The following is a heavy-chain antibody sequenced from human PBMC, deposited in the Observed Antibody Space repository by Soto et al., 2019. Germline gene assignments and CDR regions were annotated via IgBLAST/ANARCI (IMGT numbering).Heavy chain of an antibody. V-gene: IGHV1-69*13. J-gene: IGHJ6*02. CDR1: GGTFSSHA. CDR3: ARPGIVGATTARHGMDV. D-gene: IGHD1-26*01. CDR2: IIPIFGTA. Sequence: SVKVSCKASGGTFSSHAISWVRQAPGQGLEWMGGIIPIFGTANYAQKFQGRVTITADESTSTAYMELSSLRSEDTAVYYCARPGIVGATTARHGMDVWGQGTTVTVSS.